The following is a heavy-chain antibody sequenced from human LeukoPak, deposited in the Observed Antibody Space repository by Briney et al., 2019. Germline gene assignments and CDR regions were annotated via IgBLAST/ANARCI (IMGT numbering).Heavy chain of an antibody. Sequence: ASVKVSCKASGYTFTGSGWYLYWLRQAPGQGLECVGWLYPNNGATGYAQKFQGRVAMTTDTSISTAYMVLSRLRPDDTAIYYCARDGPAQMVDFDYWGQATLVTVSS. J-gene: IGHJ4*02. CDR1: GYTFTGSGWY. V-gene: IGHV1-2*02. CDR3: ARDGPAQMVDFDY. CDR2: LYPNNGAT. D-gene: IGHD3-10*01.